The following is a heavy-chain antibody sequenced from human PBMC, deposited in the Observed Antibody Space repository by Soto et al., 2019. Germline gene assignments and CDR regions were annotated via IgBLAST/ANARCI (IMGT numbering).Heavy chain of an antibody. CDR3: AREGDGYNLGPSVDFDY. Sequence: QVQLVQSGAEVKKPGASVKVSCKASGYTFTTYNMHWVRQAPGQGLEWMGVINPSGGSTSYAQKCQGRVTVTRDTSTSTLYMELSSLRSEDTAVYYCAREGDGYNLGPSVDFDYWGQGTLVTVSS. J-gene: IGHJ4*02. V-gene: IGHV1-46*01. CDR2: INPSGGST. CDR1: GYTFTTYN. D-gene: IGHD5-12*01.